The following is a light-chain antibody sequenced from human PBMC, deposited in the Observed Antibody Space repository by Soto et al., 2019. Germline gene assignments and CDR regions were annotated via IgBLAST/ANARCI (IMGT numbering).Light chain of an antibody. CDR1: SSDVGGYNY. CDR2: EVS. J-gene: IGLJ1*01. CDR3: CSYAGSNDLYV. Sequence: QSVLTQPPSASGSPGQSVTISCTGTSSDVGGYNYVSWYQQHPDKAPKLMIYEVSKRPSGVPDRFSGSKSGNTASLTVSGLQAEDEADYYCCSYAGSNDLYVFGTGTKLTVL. V-gene: IGLV2-8*01.